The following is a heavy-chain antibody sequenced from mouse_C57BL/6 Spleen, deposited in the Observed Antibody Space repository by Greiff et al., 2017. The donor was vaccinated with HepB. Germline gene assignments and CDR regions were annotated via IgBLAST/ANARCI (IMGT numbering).Heavy chain of an antibody. V-gene: IGHV1-59*01. CDR1: GYTFTSYW. CDR2: IDPSDSYT. D-gene: IGHD4-1*01. J-gene: IGHJ2*01. CDR3: ARGDWEVTFDY. Sequence: QVQLQQPGAELVRPGTSVKLSCKASGYTFTSYWMHWVKQRPGQGLEWIGVIDPSDSYTNYNQKFKGKATLTVDTSSSTAYMQLSSLTSEDSAVYYCARGDWEVTFDYWGQGTTLTVSS.